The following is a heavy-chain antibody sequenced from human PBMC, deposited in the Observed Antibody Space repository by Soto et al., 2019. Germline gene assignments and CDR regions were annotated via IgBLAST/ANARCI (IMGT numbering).Heavy chain of an antibody. Sequence: EVQLVESGGGLVQPGGSLRLSCAASGFTFSSYDMHWVRQATGKGLEWVSAIGTAGDTYYPGSVKGRFTISRENAKNSLYLQMNSLRAGDTAVYYCARGGYDFWSGPSLGRMDVWGQGTTVTVSS. V-gene: IGHV3-13*01. CDR2: IGTAGDT. CDR1: GFTFSSYD. J-gene: IGHJ6*02. D-gene: IGHD3-3*01. CDR3: ARGGYDFWSGPSLGRMDV.